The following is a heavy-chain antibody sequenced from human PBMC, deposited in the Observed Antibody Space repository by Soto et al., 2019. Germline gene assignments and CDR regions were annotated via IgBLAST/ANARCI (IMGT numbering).Heavy chain of an antibody. Sequence: PSETLSLTCTVSGGSVSSGSYYWSWIRQPPGKGLEWIGYIYYSGSTNYNPSLKSRVTISVDTSKNQFSLKLSSVTAADTAVYYCASERWEYYYDSSGPFDYWGQGTLVTVSS. CDR2: IYYSGST. D-gene: IGHD3-22*01. V-gene: IGHV4-61*01. CDR1: GGSVSSGSYY. CDR3: ASERWEYYYDSSGPFDY. J-gene: IGHJ4*02.